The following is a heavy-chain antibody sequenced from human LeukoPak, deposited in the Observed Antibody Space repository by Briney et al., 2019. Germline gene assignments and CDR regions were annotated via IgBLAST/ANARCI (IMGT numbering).Heavy chain of an antibody. V-gene: IGHV1-18*01. J-gene: IGHJ4*02. Sequence: ASVKVSCKASGYTFSNFGISWVRQAPGQGLEWMGWISGNNDNANYGQKFQGRFTVTSDSSTRTAYMELKRLRSDDTAVYYCARDGTSTDDYWGQGTLVTVSS. CDR1: GYTFSNFG. CDR2: ISGNNDNA. D-gene: IGHD2-2*01. CDR3: ARDGTSTDDY.